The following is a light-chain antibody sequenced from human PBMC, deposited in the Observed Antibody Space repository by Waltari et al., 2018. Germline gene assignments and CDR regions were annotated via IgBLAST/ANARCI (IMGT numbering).Light chain of an antibody. J-gene: IGLJ2*01. V-gene: IGLV2-11*01. CDR1: SNNVGTYKY. CDR3: CSSVVSYTVV. Sequence: QSALTQPRSVSGSPGQSVTVSCTGTSNNVGTYKYISWYHHHPGRAPKLLIFDANKRPSGVPDRFSGSKSDNTASLTISGLRPEDEAYYYCCSSVVSYTVVFGGGTKVTVL. CDR2: DAN.